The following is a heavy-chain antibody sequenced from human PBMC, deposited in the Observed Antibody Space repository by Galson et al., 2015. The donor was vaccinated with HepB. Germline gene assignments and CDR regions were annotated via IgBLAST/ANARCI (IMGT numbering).Heavy chain of an antibody. Sequence: SLRLSCAASGFTFSSYSMNWVRQAPGKGLEWVSYISSSSSTIYYADSVKGRFTISRDNAKNSLYLQMNSLRDEDTAVYYCARGPIWSGNDALDIWAKGQWSPSLQ. D-gene: IGHD3-3*01. CDR1: GFTFSSYS. CDR3: ARGPIWSGNDALDI. CDR2: ISSSSSTI. J-gene: IGHJ3*02. V-gene: IGHV3-48*02.